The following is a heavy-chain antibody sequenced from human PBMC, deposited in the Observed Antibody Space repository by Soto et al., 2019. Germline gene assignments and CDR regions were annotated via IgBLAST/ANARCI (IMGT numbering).Heavy chain of an antibody. D-gene: IGHD5-18*01. Sequence: GGSLRLSCAASGFTFSSYAMSWIRQAPGKGLEWVSYISSSSSYTNYADSVKGRFTISRDNAKNSLYLQMNSLRAEDTAVYYCARLDTAMVTDAFDIWGQGTMVTVSS. CDR2: ISSSSSYT. CDR1: GFTFSSYA. CDR3: ARLDTAMVTDAFDI. J-gene: IGHJ3*02. V-gene: IGHV3-11*03.